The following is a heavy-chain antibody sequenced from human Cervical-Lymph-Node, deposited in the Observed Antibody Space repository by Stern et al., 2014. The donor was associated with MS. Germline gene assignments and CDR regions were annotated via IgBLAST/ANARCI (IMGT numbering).Heavy chain of an antibody. CDR2: INTNTGGT. CDR1: GYSFTTFG. V-gene: IGHV1-18*01. Sequence: QVQLVESGVEMKKPGASVKVSCKASGYSFTTFGISWVRQAPGQGLEWMGWINTNTGGTDYAKSFQGNVTMDADTSKGTTDMELSSLRSDDTAVYYCARGWELTPWGQGTLVTVSS. D-gene: IGHD1-26*01. CDR3: ARGWELTP. J-gene: IGHJ4*02.